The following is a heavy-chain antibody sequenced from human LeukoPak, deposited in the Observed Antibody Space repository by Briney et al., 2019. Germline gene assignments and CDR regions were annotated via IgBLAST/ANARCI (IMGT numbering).Heavy chain of an antibody. CDR1: GFTFSNYW. J-gene: IGHJ6*04. V-gene: IGHV3-48*04. Sequence: GGSLRLSCAASGFTFSNYWMSWVRQAPGKGLEWVSYISSSGSTIYYADSVKGRFTISRDNAKNSLYLQMNSLRAEDTAVYYCAELGITMIGGVWGKGTTVTISS. D-gene: IGHD3-10*02. CDR3: AELGITMIGGV. CDR2: ISSSGSTI.